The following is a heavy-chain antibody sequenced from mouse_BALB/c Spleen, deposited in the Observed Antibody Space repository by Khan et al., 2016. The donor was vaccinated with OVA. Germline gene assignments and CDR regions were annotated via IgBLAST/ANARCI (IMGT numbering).Heavy chain of an antibody. CDR3: ARSYFYGYYFDQ. CDR2: ISGDSSTI. Sequence: VQLKQSGGGLVQPGGSRKLSCVASGFTFSSFGMHWVRQAPEKGLEWVAYISGDSSTIYYTDTVKGRFTISRDNPKNTLFQQMTSLRSEDMAMYYCARSYFYGYYFDQWGQGTTLTVSS. J-gene: IGHJ2*01. CDR1: GFTFSSFG. D-gene: IGHD1-1*01. V-gene: IGHV5-17*02.